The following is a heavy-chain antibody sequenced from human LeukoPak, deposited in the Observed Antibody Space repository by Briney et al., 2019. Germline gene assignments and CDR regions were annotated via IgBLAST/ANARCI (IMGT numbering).Heavy chain of an antibody. Sequence: GASVKVSCKPSGYTFTSYDINWVRQATGQGLEWMGWMNPNSCNTGYAQKFQGRVTMTRNTSISTAYLELSSLRSEDTAVYYCAGTYYDFWSGPHLGEDWFDPWGQGTLVTVSS. CDR2: MNPNSCNT. J-gene: IGHJ5*02. CDR3: AGTYYDFWSGPHLGEDWFDP. V-gene: IGHV1-8*01. D-gene: IGHD3-3*01. CDR1: GYTFTSYD.